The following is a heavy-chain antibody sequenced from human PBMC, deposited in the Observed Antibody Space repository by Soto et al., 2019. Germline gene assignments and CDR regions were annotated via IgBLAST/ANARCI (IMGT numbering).Heavy chain of an antibody. CDR1: SRPISSGGYY. CDR3: ARSVDP. CDR2: IFYSGTT. J-gene: IGHJ5*02. V-gene: IGHV4-31*03. Sequence: SGTLSLNCPLPSRPISSGGYYWSWIRQHPGKGLEWIGYIFYSGTTYYNPSLKSRVTISVDTSKNQFSLKLSSVTAADTAVYYCARSVDPWGQG.